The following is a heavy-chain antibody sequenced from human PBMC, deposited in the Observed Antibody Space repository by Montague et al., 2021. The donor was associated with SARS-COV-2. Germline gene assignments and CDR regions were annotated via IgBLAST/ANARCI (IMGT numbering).Heavy chain of an antibody. J-gene: IGHJ6*02. CDR3: ARVGRQQLVRLSGMDV. CDR1: GGSISSSSYY. V-gene: IGHV4-39*07. D-gene: IGHD6-13*01. Sequence: SETLSLTCTVSGGSISSSSYYWGWIRQPPGKGLEWIGSIYYSGSTYYXXXLKSRVTISVDTSKNQFSLKLSSATAADTAVYYCARVGRQQLVRLSGMDVWGQGTTVTASS. CDR2: IYYSGST.